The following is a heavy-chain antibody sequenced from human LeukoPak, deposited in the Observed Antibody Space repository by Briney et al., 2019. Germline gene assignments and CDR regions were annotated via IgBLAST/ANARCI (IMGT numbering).Heavy chain of an antibody. V-gene: IGHV4-59*01. CDR3: ATVLGYWWYFDY. CDR1: GGSISSYY. CDR2: IYCSGST. Sequence: SETLSLTCTVSGGSISSYYWSWIRQPPGKGLEWIGYIYCSGSTNYNPSLKSRVTISVDTSKNQFSLKLSSVTAADTAVYYCATVLGYWWYFDYWGQGTLVTVSS. D-gene: IGHD2-8*02. J-gene: IGHJ4*02.